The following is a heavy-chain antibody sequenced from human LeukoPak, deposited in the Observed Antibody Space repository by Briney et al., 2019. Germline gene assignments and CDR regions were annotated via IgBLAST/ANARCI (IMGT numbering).Heavy chain of an antibody. CDR2: ISYDGSGE. D-gene: IGHD1-26*01. CDR3: AREEEGELPDY. V-gene: IGHV3-30*01. Sequence: GGSLRLSCTASGFPFSGHAMHWIRQAPGKGPEWLALISYDGSGEFYADSVKGRFTISRDNSKNTLYLQVNSLRPEDTAVYFCAREEEGELPDYWGQGTQVTVPS. J-gene: IGHJ4*02. CDR1: GFPFSGHA.